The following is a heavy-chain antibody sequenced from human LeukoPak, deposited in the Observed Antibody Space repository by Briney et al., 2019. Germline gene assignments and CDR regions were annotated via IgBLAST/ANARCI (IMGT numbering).Heavy chain of an antibody. Sequence: PGGSLRLSCAASGFSFSNYAMSWVRQAPGKGLEWVSALSGVGGSTYYADSVKGRFTISRDNSKNTMYLQMNSLRAEDTAVYYCAKDAHSYIVRGSIGYNWFDPWGQGTLVTVSS. CDR1: GFSFSNYA. J-gene: IGHJ5*02. CDR3: AKDAHSYIVRGSIGYNWFDP. D-gene: IGHD3-10*01. CDR2: LSGVGGST. V-gene: IGHV3-23*01.